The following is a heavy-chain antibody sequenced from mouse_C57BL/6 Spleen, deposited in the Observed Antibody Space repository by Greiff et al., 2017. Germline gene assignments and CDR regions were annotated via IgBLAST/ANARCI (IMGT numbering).Heavy chain of an antibody. D-gene: IGHD2-4*01. CDR2: IDPSDSYT. Sequence: VQLQQPGAELVMPGASVKLSCKASGYTFTSYWMHWVKQRPGQGLEWIGEIDPSDSYTNYNQKFKGKSTLTVDKSSSTAYMQLSSLTSEDSAVYYCARSGGLGYFDYWGQGTTLTVSS. V-gene: IGHV1-69*01. J-gene: IGHJ2*01. CDR1: GYTFTSYW. CDR3: ARSGGLGYFDY.